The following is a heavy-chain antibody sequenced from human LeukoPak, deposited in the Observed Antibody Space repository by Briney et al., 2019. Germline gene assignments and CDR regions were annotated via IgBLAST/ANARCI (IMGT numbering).Heavy chain of an antibody. Sequence: ASVKVSCKASGYTFTGYYMHWVRQAPGQGLEWMGWINPNSGGTNYAQKFQGRVTMTRDTSISTAYMELSRLRSDDTAVYYCARVAGQRLVPFNWFDPWGQGTLVTVSS. J-gene: IGHJ5*02. CDR2: INPNSGGT. CDR1: GYTFTGYY. V-gene: IGHV1-2*02. D-gene: IGHD6-13*01. CDR3: ARVAGQRLVPFNWFDP.